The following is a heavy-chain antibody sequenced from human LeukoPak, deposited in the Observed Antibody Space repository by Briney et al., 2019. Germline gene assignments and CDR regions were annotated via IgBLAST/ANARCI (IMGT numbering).Heavy chain of an antibody. V-gene: IGHV1-69*13. Sequence: GASVKVSCKASGGTFSSYAISWVRQAPGQGLEWMGGIIPIFGTANYAQKFQGRVTITADESTSTAYMELSSLRSEDTAVYYCARGGDSSSITTYYYYYMDVWGKGTTVTVSS. D-gene: IGHD6-13*01. CDR2: IIPIFGTA. CDR1: GGTFSSYA. J-gene: IGHJ6*03. CDR3: ARGGDSSSITTYYYYYMDV.